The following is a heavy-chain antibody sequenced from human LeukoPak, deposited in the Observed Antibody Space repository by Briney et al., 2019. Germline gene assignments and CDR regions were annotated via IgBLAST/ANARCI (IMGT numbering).Heavy chain of an antibody. V-gene: IGHV3-7*01. CDR3: ARATYSSGWWGGAFDI. CDR2: IKQDGSEK. J-gene: IGHJ3*02. D-gene: IGHD6-19*01. Sequence: GGSLRLSCAASGFTFSSYWMSWVRQAPGKGLEWVANIKQDGSEKYYVDSVKGRFTISRDNAKNSLYLQMNSLRAEDTAVYYCARATYSSGWWGGAFDIWGQGTMVTVSS. CDR1: GFTFSSYW.